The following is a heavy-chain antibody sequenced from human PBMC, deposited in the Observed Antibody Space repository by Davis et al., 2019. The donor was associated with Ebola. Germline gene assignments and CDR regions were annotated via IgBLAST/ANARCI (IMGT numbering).Heavy chain of an antibody. CDR3: ARGSGYYYRVFDY. CDR2: IYYSGST. J-gene: IGHJ4*02. V-gene: IGHV4-59*01. Sequence: ESLKISCAASGFTFSSYSMNWIRQPPGKGLEWIGSIYYSGSTTYNPSLKSRVTISIDTSKNQFSLKLNSVIAADTAVYYCARGSGYYYRVFDYWGQGTPVTVSS. CDR1: GFTFSSYS. D-gene: IGHD3-22*01.